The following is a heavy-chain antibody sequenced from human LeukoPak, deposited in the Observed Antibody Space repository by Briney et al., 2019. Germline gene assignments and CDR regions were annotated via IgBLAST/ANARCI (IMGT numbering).Heavy chain of an antibody. CDR1: GGSISSGGYY. J-gene: IGHJ4*02. D-gene: IGHD1-14*01. CDR3: ARTPRSTLYYFDY. V-gene: IGHV4-30-4*08. Sequence: PSETLSLTCTVSGGSISSGGYYWSWIRQPPGKGLEWIGYIYYSGSTYYNPSLKSRVTISVDTSKNQFSLKLSSVTAADTAVYYCARTPRSTLYYFDYWGQGTLVTVSS. CDR2: IYYSGST.